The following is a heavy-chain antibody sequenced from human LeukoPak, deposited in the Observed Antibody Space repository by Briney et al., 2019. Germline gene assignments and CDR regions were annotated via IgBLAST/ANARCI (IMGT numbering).Heavy chain of an antibody. D-gene: IGHD5-18*01. Sequence: PGGSLRLSCAASGFTFSSYAMSWVRQAPGKGLEWVSAISGSGGSTYYADSVKGRFTISRDNSRNTLYLQMNSLRAEDTAVYYCAKGVYSYGYRGAFDYWGQGTLVTVSS. CDR1: GFTFSSYA. CDR3: AKGVYSYGYRGAFDY. V-gene: IGHV3-23*01. J-gene: IGHJ4*02. CDR2: ISGSGGST.